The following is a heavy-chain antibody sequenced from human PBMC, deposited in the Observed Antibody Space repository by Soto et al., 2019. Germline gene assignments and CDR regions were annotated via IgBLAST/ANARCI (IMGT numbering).Heavy chain of an antibody. Sequence: GGSLRLSCAASGFTFSSYSMNWVRQAPGKGLEWVSSISSSRSYIYYADSVKGRFTISRDNAKNSLYLQMNSLRAEDTAVYYCARTQNRLTGYYWFDPWGQGALVTVSS. D-gene: IGHD3-9*01. V-gene: IGHV3-21*01. CDR1: GFTFSSYS. J-gene: IGHJ5*02. CDR2: ISSSRSYI. CDR3: ARTQNRLTGYYWFDP.